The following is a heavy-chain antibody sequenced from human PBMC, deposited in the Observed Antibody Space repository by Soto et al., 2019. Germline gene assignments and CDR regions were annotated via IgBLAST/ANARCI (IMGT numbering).Heavy chain of an antibody. CDR3: ARDMGSGSDAGDY. D-gene: IGHD3-22*01. CDR2: IISIFGTP. CDR1: GGTFNSYV. V-gene: IGHV1-69*12. Sequence: QVQLVQSGAEVKKPGSSVKVSCKASGGTFNSYVFNWVRQAPGQGLEWMGGIISIFGTPNYGQKFQGRVTITADESTSTGFMELSSLTSADTAMYYWARDMGSGSDAGDYWGQGTLVTVSS. J-gene: IGHJ4*02.